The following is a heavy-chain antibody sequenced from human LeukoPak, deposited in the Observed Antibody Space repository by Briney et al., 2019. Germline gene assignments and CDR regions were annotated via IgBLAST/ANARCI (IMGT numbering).Heavy chain of an antibody. J-gene: IGHJ4*02. Sequence: GGSLRFSCAASGFNVTTNHMSCVPQAPGKGLEGVSTLYSGGNPYYPHSVMGRFTLSRDNSKNILYLQMNRLRADDSGVYFCARESDYDDHHGHGGFDSWGQGPLVTVSS. CDR3: ARESDYDDHHGHGGFDS. D-gene: IGHD3-22*01. V-gene: IGHV3-53*01. CDR1: GFNVTTNH. CDR2: LYSGGNP.